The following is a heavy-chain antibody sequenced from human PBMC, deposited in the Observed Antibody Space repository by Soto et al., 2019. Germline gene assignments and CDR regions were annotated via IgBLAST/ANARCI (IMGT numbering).Heavy chain of an antibody. D-gene: IGHD2-2*01. Sequence: QVQLVESGGGVVQPGRSLRLSCAASGFTFSSYGMHWVRQAPGKGLEWVAVISYDGSNKYYADSVKGRFTISRDNSKNTLYLQINSLRAEDTAVYYCAKGSVVPAAISSYDMDVWGQGTTVTVSS. J-gene: IGHJ6*02. V-gene: IGHV3-30*18. CDR3: AKGSVVPAAISSYDMDV. CDR1: GFTFSSYG. CDR2: ISYDGSNK.